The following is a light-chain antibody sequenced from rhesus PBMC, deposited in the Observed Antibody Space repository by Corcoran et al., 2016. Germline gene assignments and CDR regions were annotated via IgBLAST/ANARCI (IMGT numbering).Light chain of an antibody. V-gene: IGKV3-24*04. Sequence: EIVMTQSPATLALSPGERATLSCRASQSVSSDLAWYQQKPGQAPRLLISGASSRATGIPDRFSGSGSGTEFTLPISSLEPEDVEVYFCLQRSNWPLYSFGQGTKVEIK. CDR1: QSVSSD. CDR2: GAS. J-gene: IGKJ2*01. CDR3: LQRSNWPLYS.